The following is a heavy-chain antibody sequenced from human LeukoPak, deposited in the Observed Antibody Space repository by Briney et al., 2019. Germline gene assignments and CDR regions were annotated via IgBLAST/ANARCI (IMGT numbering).Heavy chain of an antibody. CDR2: IKQDGSER. V-gene: IGHV3-7*01. CDR3: ARDALISAKTHDAFDI. J-gene: IGHJ3*02. CDR1: GFTFNTYW. Sequence: SGGSLRLSCGASGFTFNTYWMSWVRQAPGKGLEWVANIKQDGSERYYVDSVKGRFTISRDNAKNSLYLQMNSLRAEDTAVYYCARDALISAKTHDAFDIWGQGTMVTVSS. D-gene: IGHD6-25*01.